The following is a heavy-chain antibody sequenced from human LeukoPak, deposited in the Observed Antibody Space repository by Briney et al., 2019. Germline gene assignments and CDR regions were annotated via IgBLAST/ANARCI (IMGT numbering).Heavy chain of an antibody. Sequence: PGGSLRLSCAASGFTFSSYSMNWVHQAPGKGLEWVSSISSSSSYIYYADSVKGRFTISRDNAKNSLYLQMNSLRAEDTAVYYCARAPVCSSTGCRGFDYWGQGTLVTVSS. CDR2: ISSSSSYI. CDR3: ARAPVCSSTGCRGFDY. CDR1: GFTFSSYS. J-gene: IGHJ4*02. V-gene: IGHV3-21*01. D-gene: IGHD2-2*01.